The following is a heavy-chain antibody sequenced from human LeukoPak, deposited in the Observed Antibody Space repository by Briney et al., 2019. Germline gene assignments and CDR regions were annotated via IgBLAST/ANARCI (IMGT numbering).Heavy chain of an antibody. Sequence: PGGSLRLSCAASGFTFSNYGMHWVRQAPGKGLEWVSYISSIGTTIYYADSVKGRFTISRDNAKNSLYLQMNSLRAEDTAVYYCARGERGDYWGQGTLVTVSS. CDR2: ISSIGTTI. D-gene: IGHD1-26*01. J-gene: IGHJ4*02. CDR1: GFTFSNYG. CDR3: ARGERGDY. V-gene: IGHV3-48*04.